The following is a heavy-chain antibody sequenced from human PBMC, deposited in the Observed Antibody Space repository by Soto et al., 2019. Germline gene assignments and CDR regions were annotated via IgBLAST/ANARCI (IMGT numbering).Heavy chain of an antibody. V-gene: IGHV1-69*08. CDR2: IIPTLDIL. D-gene: IGHD5-18*01. J-gene: IGHJ6*02. Sequence: QVQLVQSGAELKKPGSSVKVSCKSSGGTFTSHTIIAWVRQAPGQGPEWMVRIIPTLDILDYEQKFQDRGTITADKATTTAYKELRSLISEDTAVYYCARDERGYNYVSDYGLDVWGQGTSVTVSS. CDR3: ARDERGYNYVSDYGLDV. CDR1: GGTFTSHT.